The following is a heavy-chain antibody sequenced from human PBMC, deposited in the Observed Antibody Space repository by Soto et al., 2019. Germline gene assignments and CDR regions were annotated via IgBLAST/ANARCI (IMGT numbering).Heavy chain of an antibody. CDR3: AREGRGYSGYDSDYMDV. D-gene: IGHD5-12*01. CDR1: GGSISSGGYY. J-gene: IGHJ6*03. V-gene: IGHV4-31*03. CDR2: IYYSGST. Sequence: SETLSLTCTVSGGSISSGGYYWSWIRQHPGKGLEWIGYIYYSGSTYYNPSLKSRVTISVDTSKNQFSLKLSSVTAADTAVYYCAREGRGYSGYDSDYMDVWGKGTTVTVSS.